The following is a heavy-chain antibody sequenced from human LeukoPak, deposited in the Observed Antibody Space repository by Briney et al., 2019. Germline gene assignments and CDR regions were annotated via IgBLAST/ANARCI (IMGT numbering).Heavy chain of an antibody. J-gene: IGHJ4*02. CDR3: ARQSPYYYDSSGFFDY. CDR1: GGSISSGGYY. CDR2: IYYSGST. V-gene: IGHV4-31*03. Sequence: SETLSLTCTVSGGSISSGGYYWSWIRQHQGKGLEWIGYIYYSGSTYYNPSLKSRVTISVGTSKNQFSLKLSSVTAADTAVYYCARQSPYYYDSSGFFDYWGQGTLVTVSS. D-gene: IGHD3-22*01.